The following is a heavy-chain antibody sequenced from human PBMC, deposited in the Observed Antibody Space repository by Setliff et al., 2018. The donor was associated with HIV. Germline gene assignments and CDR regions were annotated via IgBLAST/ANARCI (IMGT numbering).Heavy chain of an antibody. CDR1: GYSFTSHS. CDR3: ARDRVPKRGHSYREPDFDP. Sequence: ASVKVSCKASGYSFTSHSMHWVRQAPGQRLEWMGWINTGNGNTKYSQKFQDRVTITRDTSANTGYLEATGLRFEDTAVYYCARDRVPKRGHSYREPDFDPWGQGTLVTAPQ. D-gene: IGHD3-16*02. J-gene: IGHJ5*02. V-gene: IGHV1-3*04. CDR2: INTGNGNT.